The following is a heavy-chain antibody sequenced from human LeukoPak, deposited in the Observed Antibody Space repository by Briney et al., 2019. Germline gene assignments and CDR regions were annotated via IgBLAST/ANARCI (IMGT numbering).Heavy chain of an antibody. J-gene: IGHJ3*02. CDR2: ISAYNGNT. CDR1: GYTFTSYG. V-gene: IGHV1-18*01. CDR3: ARRLREVEAFDI. Sequence: ASVKVSCKASGYTFTSYGISWVRQAPGQGLEWMGWISAYNGNTNYAQKLQGRVTMTTDTSTSTAYMELRRLRSDDTAVYYCARRLREVEAFDIWGQGTMVTVSS. D-gene: IGHD5-12*01.